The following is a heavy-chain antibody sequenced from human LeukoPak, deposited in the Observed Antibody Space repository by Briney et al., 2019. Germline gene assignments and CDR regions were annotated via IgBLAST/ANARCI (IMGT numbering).Heavy chain of an antibody. CDR2: IYYSGST. Sequence: SETLSLTCTVSGGSISSSSYYWGWIHQPPGKGLEWIGSIYYSGSTYYNPSLKSRVTISVDTSKNQFSLKLSSVTAADTAVYYCARLRIGYCSGGSCNPRPYSSGWYGRYFDYWGQGTLVTVSS. V-gene: IGHV4-39*07. CDR1: GGSISSSSYY. CDR3: ARLRIGYCSGGSCNPRPYSSGWYGRYFDY. J-gene: IGHJ4*02. D-gene: IGHD2-15*01.